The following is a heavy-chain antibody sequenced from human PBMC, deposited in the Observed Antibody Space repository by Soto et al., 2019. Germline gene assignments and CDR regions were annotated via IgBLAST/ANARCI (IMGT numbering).Heavy chain of an antibody. D-gene: IGHD3-9*01. CDR1: GFTFSSYG. CDR2: ISYDRSNK. V-gene: IGHV3-30*18. Sequence: PGWSLRLSCAASGFTFSSYGMHWVRQAPGKGLEWVAVISYDRSNKYYADSVKGRFTISRDNSKNTLYLQMNSLRAEDTAVYYCAKYKIGILSGYYAFDIWGQGTMVTVSS. J-gene: IGHJ3*02. CDR3: AKYKIGILSGYYAFDI.